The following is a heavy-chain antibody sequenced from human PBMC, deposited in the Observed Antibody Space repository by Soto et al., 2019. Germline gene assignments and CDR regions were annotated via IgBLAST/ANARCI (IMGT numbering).Heavy chain of an antibody. D-gene: IGHD4-17*01. J-gene: IGHJ6*02. Sequence: VQLVESGGGVVQPGRSLRLSCAASGFTFSSYAMHWVRQAPGKGLEWVAVISYDGSNKYYADSVKGRFTISRDNSKNTLYLQMNSLRAEDTAVYYCARGDPTVVYYYYGMDVWGQGTTVTVSS. V-gene: IGHV3-30-3*01. CDR2: ISYDGSNK. CDR1: GFTFSSYA. CDR3: ARGDPTVVYYYYGMDV.